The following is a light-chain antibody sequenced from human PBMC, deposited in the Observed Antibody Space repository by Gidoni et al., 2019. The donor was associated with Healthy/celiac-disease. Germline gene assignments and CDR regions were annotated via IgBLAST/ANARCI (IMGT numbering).Light chain of an antibody. CDR3: CSYAGSSTFGVV. CDR2: EGS. V-gene: IGLV2-23*03. J-gene: IGLJ2*01. CDR1: SSDAGSYNL. Sequence: QSALTQPASVSGSPGQSLTISCTGTSSDAGSYNLVSWYQQHPGKAPKLMIYEGSKRPSGVSNRFSGSKSGNTASLTISGLQAEDEADYYCCSYAGSSTFGVVFGGGTKLTVL.